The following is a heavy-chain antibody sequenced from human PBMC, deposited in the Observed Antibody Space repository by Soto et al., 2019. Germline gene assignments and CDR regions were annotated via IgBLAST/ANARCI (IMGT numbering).Heavy chain of an antibody. CDR1: GFTFSNYA. Sequence: GGSLRLSCAASGFTFSNYAMSWVRQAPGKGLEWVSASSGGGGSTYYADSVEGRFTISRDNSKNTLYLQMNSLRAEVTAVYYCAKDQRGYYYGSGSYSQDPYFDYRGQGTLVTVYS. CDR3: AKDQRGYYYGSGSYSQDPYFDY. CDR2: SSGGGGST. D-gene: IGHD3-10*01. J-gene: IGHJ4*02. V-gene: IGHV3-23*01.